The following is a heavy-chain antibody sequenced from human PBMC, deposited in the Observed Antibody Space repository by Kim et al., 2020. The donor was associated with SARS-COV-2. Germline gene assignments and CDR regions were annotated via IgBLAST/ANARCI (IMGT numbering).Heavy chain of an antibody. CDR3: ARVQISQADFDY. CDR1: GGSLGAYF. CDR2: AHYSGTT. V-gene: IGHV4-59*01. J-gene: IGHJ4*02. Sequence: SETLSLTCSVSGGSLGAYFWSWIRQPPGKRLEWIGYAHYSGTTIYNPSLKSRVTISVDASKNQFSLKLTSVTAVDSAMYYCARVQISQADFDYWGQGILVTVSS.